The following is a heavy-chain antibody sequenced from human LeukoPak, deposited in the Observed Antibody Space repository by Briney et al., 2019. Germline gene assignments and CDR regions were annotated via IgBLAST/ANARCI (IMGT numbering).Heavy chain of an antibody. J-gene: IGHJ4*02. V-gene: IGHV4-39*01. CDR1: GGSISSSSHY. CDR2: IYYSGST. D-gene: IGHD3-22*01. Sequence: SETLSLTCTVSGGSISSSSHYWGWIRQPPGKGLEWIGSIYYSGSTYYNPSLKSRVTISVDTSKNQFSLKLSSVTAADTAVYYCARHYYDSSGYYRPYWGQGTLVTVSS. CDR3: ARHYYDSSGYYRPY.